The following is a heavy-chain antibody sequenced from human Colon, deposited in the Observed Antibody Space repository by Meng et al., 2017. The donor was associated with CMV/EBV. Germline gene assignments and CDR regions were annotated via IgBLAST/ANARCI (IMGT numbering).Heavy chain of an antibody. V-gene: IGHV1-2*02. Sequence: ASVKVSCKPSGYTFIGFYMHWVRQAPGQGLEWMGWINPNSGGTNYAQKFQGRVTMTRDTSISTAHMELSRLRSDDTAVYYCARGGTIGYSYAIDYWGQGTLVPSPQ. CDR1: GYTFIGFY. CDR2: INPNSGGT. D-gene: IGHD5-18*01. J-gene: IGHJ4*02. CDR3: ARGGTIGYSYAIDY.